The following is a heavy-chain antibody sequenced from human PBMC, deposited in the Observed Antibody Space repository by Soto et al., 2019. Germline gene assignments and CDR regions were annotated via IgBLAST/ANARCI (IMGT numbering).Heavy chain of an antibody. Sequence: PSETLSLTCAVYGGSGGSFIGYYWSWIRQPPGKGLEWIGEINHSGSTNYNPSLKSRVTISVDTSKNQFSLKLSSVTAADTAVYYCARETYGDYVGYFDPWGQGIQVTVSS. CDR1: GGSGGSFIGYY. V-gene: IGHV4-34*01. CDR3: ARETYGDYVGYFDP. CDR2: INHSGST. D-gene: IGHD4-17*01. J-gene: IGHJ5*02.